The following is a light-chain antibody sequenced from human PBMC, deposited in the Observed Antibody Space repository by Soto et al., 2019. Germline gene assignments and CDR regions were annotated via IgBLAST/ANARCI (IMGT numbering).Light chain of an antibody. J-gene: IGLJ3*02. CDR1: SSDAGGYNY. CDR2: EVS. CDR3: SSYTSSSTLWV. Sequence: QSVLTQPTSVSGSPGQSITISCTGTSSDAGGYNYVSWYQQHPGKAPKLMIYEVSNRPSGVSNRFSGSKSGNTASLTISGLQAEDEADYYCSSYTSSSTLWVFGGGTKVTVL. V-gene: IGLV2-14*01.